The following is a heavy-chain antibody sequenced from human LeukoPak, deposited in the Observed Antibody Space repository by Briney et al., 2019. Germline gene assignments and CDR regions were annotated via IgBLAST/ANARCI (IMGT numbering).Heavy chain of an antibody. V-gene: IGHV3-23*01. CDR2: ISNNGGYT. CDR1: GFTFSSSA. Sequence: GGSLRLSCAASGFTFSSSAMSWVRQAPGEGLEWVSAISNNGGYTYYADSVQGRFTISRDNAKNSLYLQMNSLRAEDTAVYYCATMLNPVDPVTQYYYGMDVWGQGTTVTVSS. CDR3: ATMLNPVDPVTQYYYGMDV. D-gene: IGHD3-16*01. J-gene: IGHJ6*02.